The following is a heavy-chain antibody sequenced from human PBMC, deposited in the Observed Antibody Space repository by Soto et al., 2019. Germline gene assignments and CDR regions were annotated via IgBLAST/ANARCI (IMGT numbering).Heavy chain of an antibody. J-gene: IGHJ6*02. V-gene: IGHV1-58*01. CDR1: GFTFSSSA. CDR3: AADPNDYYIYNYYYGMDV. Sequence: GASVKVSCKASGFTFSSSAVQWVRQARGQRLEWIGWIVVGSGNTNYAQKFQERVTITRDMSTNTAYMELSSLRSEDTAVYYCAADPNDYYIYNYYYGMDVWGQGTTVTVSS. CDR2: IVVGSGNT. D-gene: IGHD3-10*01.